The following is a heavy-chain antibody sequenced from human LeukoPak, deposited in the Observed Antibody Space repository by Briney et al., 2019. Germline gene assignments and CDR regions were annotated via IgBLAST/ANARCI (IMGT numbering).Heavy chain of an antibody. V-gene: IGHV4-61*02. Sequence: PSQTLSLTCTVSGGSISSGSYYWSCIRQPAGKGLEWIGRIYTSGSTNYNPSLKSRVTISVDTSKNQFSLKLSSVTAADTAVYYCARGPSLIAAAVYFDYWGQGTLVTVSS. CDR1: GGSISSGSYY. CDR2: IYTSGST. D-gene: IGHD6-13*01. CDR3: ARGPSLIAAAVYFDY. J-gene: IGHJ4*02.